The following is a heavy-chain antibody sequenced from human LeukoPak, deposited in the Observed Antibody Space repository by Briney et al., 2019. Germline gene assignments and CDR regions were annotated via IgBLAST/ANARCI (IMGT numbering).Heavy chain of an antibody. J-gene: IGHJ3*02. CDR2: IYYSGST. CDR1: GGSISSNSYY. D-gene: IGHD2-2*01. V-gene: IGHV4-39*01. Sequence: KPSETLSLTCTVSGGSISSNSYYWGWIRQPPGKGLEWIGSIYYSGSTYYNPSLKSRVTISVDTSKNQFSLKLSSVTAADTAVYYCASQKRIVVVPAAKGAAFDIWGQGTMVTVSS. CDR3: ASQKRIVVVPAAKGAAFDI.